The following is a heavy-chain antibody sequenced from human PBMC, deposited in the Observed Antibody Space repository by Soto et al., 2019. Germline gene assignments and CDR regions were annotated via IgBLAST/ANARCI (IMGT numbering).Heavy chain of an antibody. CDR1: GGSFSGYY. J-gene: IGHJ4*02. D-gene: IGHD2-15*01. Sequence: SETLSLTCAVYGGSFSGYYWSWIRQPPGKGLEWIGEINHSGSTNYNPSLKSRVTISVDTSKNQFSLKLSSVTAADTAVYYCARGRGGSCHRCFDYWGQGTLVTVSS. CDR2: INHSGST. CDR3: ARGRGGSCHRCFDY. V-gene: IGHV4-34*01.